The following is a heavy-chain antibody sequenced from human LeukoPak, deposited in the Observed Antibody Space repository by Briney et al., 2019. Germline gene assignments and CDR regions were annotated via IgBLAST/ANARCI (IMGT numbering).Heavy chain of an antibody. Sequence: ASVKVSCKASGYTFTSYSISWVRQAPGQGLEWMGWISAYNGNTDYAQKLQGRVTMTTDISTSTAYMELRSLRSDDTAVYYCASSFGSSSWYYFDYWGQGTLVTVSS. CDR3: ASSFGSSSWYYFDY. CDR1: GYTFTSYS. D-gene: IGHD6-13*01. J-gene: IGHJ4*02. CDR2: ISAYNGNT. V-gene: IGHV1-18*01.